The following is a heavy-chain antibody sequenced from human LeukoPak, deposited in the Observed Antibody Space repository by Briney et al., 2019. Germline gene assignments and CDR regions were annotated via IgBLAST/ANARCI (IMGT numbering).Heavy chain of an antibody. D-gene: IGHD2-21*02. V-gene: IGHV3-74*01. CDR3: ARERVVVTAIEDCYYGMDV. CDR2: INSDGSST. Sequence: GGSLRLSCAASGFTFSSYWMHWVRQAPGKGLVWISRINSDGSSTSYADSVKGRFTISRDNAKNTLYLQMNSLRAEDTAVYYCARERVVVTAIEDCYYGMDVWGQGTTVTVSS. J-gene: IGHJ6*02. CDR1: GFTFSSYW.